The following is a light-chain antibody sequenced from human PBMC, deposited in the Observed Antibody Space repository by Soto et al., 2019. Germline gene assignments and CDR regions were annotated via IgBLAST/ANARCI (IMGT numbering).Light chain of an antibody. Sequence: QSVLTQPASASRTRGQRVTISCSGSSSNIRSNVVSWYQQHPGTAPKLLISSNDQRPSGVPDRFSGSKSGTSAYLAITGRKSEDEGYYYCAAWDHSLNGYVFRTGTKVTVL. CDR2: SND. J-gene: IGLJ1*01. CDR1: SSNIRSNV. CDR3: AAWDHSLNGYV. V-gene: IGLV1-44*01.